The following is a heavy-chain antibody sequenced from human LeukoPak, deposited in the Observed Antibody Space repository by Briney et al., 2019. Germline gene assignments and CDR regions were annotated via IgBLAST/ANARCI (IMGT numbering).Heavy chain of an antibody. CDR1: GFTFSSYA. CDR3: VRSLDY. J-gene: IGHJ4*02. Sequence: GGSLRLSCAASGFTFSSYAMSWVRQAPGKGLEWVSVIAGSDGFTQYADSVKGRFTISRDNSKNTVYLQMNRLRVEDTALYYCVRSLDYWGQGTLVTVSS. CDR2: IAGSDGFT. V-gene: IGHV3-23*01.